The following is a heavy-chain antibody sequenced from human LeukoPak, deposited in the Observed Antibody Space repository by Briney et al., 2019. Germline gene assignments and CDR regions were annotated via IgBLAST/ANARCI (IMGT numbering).Heavy chain of an antibody. J-gene: IGHJ3*02. CDR2: IYYSGST. V-gene: IGHV4-59*11. CDR1: GGSISSHY. Sequence: SETLSLTCTVSGGSISSHYWSWIRQPPGKGLEWIGHIYYSGSTNYNPSLKSRVTISVDTSKNQFSLKLSSVTAADTAVYYCARATVLPPGHCRAFDIWGQETMVTVSS. CDR3: ARATVLPPGHCRAFDI. D-gene: IGHD4-11*01.